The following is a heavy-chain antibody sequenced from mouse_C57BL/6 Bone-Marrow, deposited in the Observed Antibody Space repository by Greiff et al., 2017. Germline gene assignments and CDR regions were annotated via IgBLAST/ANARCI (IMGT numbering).Heavy chain of an antibody. CDR1: GFTFSDYG. CDR3: ARRGYGSSPYAMDY. Sequence: EVKLVESGGGLVQPGGSLKLSCAASGFTFSDYGMAWVRQAPRKGPEWVAFISNLAYSIYYADTVTGRFTISRENAKNTLYLEMSSLRSEDTAMYYCARRGYGSSPYAMDYWGQGTSVTVSS. V-gene: IGHV5-15*04. J-gene: IGHJ4*01. D-gene: IGHD1-1*01. CDR2: ISNLAYSI.